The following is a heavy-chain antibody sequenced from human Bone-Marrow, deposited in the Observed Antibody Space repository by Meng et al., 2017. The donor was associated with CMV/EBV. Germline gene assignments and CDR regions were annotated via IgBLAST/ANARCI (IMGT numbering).Heavy chain of an antibody. D-gene: IGHD4-17*01. CDR2: INSDGSST. CDR1: GFTFTGYW. CDR3: ARFLSTAYGDLTLRTSSYYYYGLDV. V-gene: IGHV3-74*01. Sequence: GESLKISCAASGFTFTGYWMYWVRHAPGEGLMWVSRINSDGSSTSYADSVKGRFTISRDNAKNTLFLQMNSLRTEDTAVYYCARFLSTAYGDLTLRTSSYYYYGLDVWGQGTTVTVSS. J-gene: IGHJ6*02.